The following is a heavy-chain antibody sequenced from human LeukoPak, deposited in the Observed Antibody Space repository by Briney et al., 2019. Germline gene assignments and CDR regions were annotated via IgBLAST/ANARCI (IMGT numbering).Heavy chain of an antibody. J-gene: IGHJ3*02. CDR3: AKDRLATIKFKDDAFDI. Sequence: GGSLRLSCAASGFTFSSCAMSWVRQAPGKGLEWVSAISGSGGSTYYADSVKGRFTISRDNSKNTLYLQMNSLRAEDTAVYYCAKDRLATIKFKDDAFDIWGQGTMVTVSS. CDR1: GFTFSSCA. CDR2: ISGSGGST. D-gene: IGHD5-24*01. V-gene: IGHV3-23*01.